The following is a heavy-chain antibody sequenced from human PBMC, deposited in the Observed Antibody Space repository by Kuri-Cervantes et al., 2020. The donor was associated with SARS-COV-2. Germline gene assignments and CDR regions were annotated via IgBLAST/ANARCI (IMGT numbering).Heavy chain of an antibody. D-gene: IGHD3-10*01. V-gene: IGHV1-2*02. J-gene: IGHJ1*01. CDR1: GYTFTGYY. CDR2: INPNSGGT. CDR3: ARAQNTYGSGSYVYFQH. Sequence: ASVKVSCKASGYTFTGYYMHWVRQAPGQGLEWMGWINPNSGGTNYAQTFQGRVTMTRDTSISAAYMELTRLRSDDTAVYYCARAQNTYGSGSYVYFQHWGQGTLVTVSS.